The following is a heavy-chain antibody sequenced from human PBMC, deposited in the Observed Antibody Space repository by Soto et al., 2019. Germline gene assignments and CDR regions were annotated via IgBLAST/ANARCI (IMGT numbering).Heavy chain of an antibody. CDR1: GFTFSSYA. V-gene: IGHV3-30*04. CDR2: ISYDGSNK. D-gene: IGHD5-12*01. Sequence: GGSLRLSCAASGFTFSSYAMHWVRQAPGKGLECVAVISYDGSNKYYADSVKGRFTISRDNSKNTLYLQMNSLRAEDTAVYYCARDASILHPNSGYDAFDIWGQGTMVTVSS. J-gene: IGHJ3*02. CDR3: ARDASILHPNSGYDAFDI.